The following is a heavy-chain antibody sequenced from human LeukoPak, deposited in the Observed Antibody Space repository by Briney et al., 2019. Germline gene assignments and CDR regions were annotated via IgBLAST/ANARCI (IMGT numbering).Heavy chain of an antibody. CDR2: IYYSGST. CDR1: GGSISSYY. D-gene: IGHD3-10*01. CDR3: ARDLNYYGSGSYPNWFDP. J-gene: IGHJ5*02. Sequence: SETLSLTCTVSGGSISSYYWGWIRQPPGKGLEWIGSIYYSGSTYYNPSLKSRVTISVDTSKNQFSLKLSSVTAADTAVYYCARDLNYYGSGSYPNWFDPWGQGTLVTVSS. V-gene: IGHV4-39*07.